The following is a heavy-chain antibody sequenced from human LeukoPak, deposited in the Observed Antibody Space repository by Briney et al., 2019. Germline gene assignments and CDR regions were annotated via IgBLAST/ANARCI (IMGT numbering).Heavy chain of an antibody. J-gene: IGHJ6*03. Sequence: ASVKVSCKASGYTFTSYGISWVRQAPGQGLEWMGWISAYNGNTNYAQKLQGRVTMTTDTSTSTAYMELRSLRSYDTAGYYCXXXXXXXXXXXXYXXYYYYMDVWGKGTTVTVSS. CDR3: XXXXXXXXXXXXYXXYYYYMDV. CDR1: GYTFTSYG. V-gene: IGHV1-18*01. D-gene: IGHD3-10*01. CDR2: ISAYNGNT.